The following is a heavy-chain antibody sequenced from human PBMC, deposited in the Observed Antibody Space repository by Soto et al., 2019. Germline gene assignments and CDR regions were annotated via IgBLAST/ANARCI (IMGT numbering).Heavy chain of an antibody. V-gene: IGHV1-2*02. Sequence: GASVKVSCKASGYTFTGYYMHWVPQAPGQGLEWMGWINPNSGGTNYAQKFQGRVTMTRDTSISTAYMELSRLRSDDTAVYYCARVLGYCSSTSCYEYFQHWGQGTLVTVSS. J-gene: IGHJ1*01. D-gene: IGHD2-2*01. CDR3: ARVLGYCSSTSCYEYFQH. CDR1: GYTFTGYY. CDR2: INPNSGGT.